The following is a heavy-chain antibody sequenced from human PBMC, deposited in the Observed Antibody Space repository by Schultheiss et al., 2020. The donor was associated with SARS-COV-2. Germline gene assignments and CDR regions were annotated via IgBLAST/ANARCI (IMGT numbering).Heavy chain of an antibody. D-gene: IGHD2-2*02. J-gene: IGHJ4*02. CDR1: GGSFSGYY. Sequence: SETLSLTCADYGGSFSGYYWSWIRQPPGKGLEWIGYIYYSGSTNYNPSLKSRVTISVDTSKNQFSLKLSSVTAADTAVYYCARVRRRQYQLLYRGHFDYWGQGTLVTVSS. V-gene: IGHV4-59*12. CDR3: ARVRRRQYQLLYRGHFDY. CDR2: IYYSGST.